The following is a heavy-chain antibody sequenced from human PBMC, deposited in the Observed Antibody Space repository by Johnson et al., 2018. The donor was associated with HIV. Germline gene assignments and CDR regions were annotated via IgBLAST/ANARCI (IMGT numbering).Heavy chain of an antibody. Sequence: VQLVESGGGSVKPGGSLRLSCAASGITFSNAWMSWVRQAPGKGLEWVGRSRSKTDGGTTDYAAPVKGRFSISRDNAKNSLYLQMNSLRAEDTALYYCARVIRAYDSSGYAGDAFDIWGQGTMVTASS. CDR1: GITFSNAW. CDR3: ARVIRAYDSSGYAGDAFDI. J-gene: IGHJ3*02. D-gene: IGHD3-22*01. V-gene: IGHV3-15*05. CDR2: SRSKTDGGTT.